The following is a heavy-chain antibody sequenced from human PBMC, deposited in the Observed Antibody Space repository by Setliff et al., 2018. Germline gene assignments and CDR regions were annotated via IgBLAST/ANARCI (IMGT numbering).Heavy chain of an antibody. D-gene: IGHD4-4*01. CDR3: AKDTGYYFDY. J-gene: IGHJ4*02. CDR2: ISYDGSNK. V-gene: IGHV3-30*18. CDR1: GFTFSNYG. Sequence: GSLRLSCAASGFTFSNYGMHWVRQAPGKGLEWVAIISYDGSNKHYADSVRGRFTVSRDNSKNTLYLQMNSLRGEDTAVYYCAKDTGYYFDYWGQGTLVTVSS.